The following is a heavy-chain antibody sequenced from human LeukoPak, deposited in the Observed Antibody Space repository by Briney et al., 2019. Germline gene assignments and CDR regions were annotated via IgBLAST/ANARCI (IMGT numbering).Heavy chain of an antibody. CDR3: ARLAPDCSSTSCYQGWFDP. D-gene: IGHD2-2*01. CDR1: GYSFTSYW. V-gene: IGHV5-51*01. CDR2: IYPGDSDT. J-gene: IGHJ5*02. Sequence: GESLKISCKGSGYSFTSYWIGWVRQMPGKGLEWMGIIYPGDSDTRYSPSFQGQVTISADKSISTAYLQWSSLKASDTAMYYCARLAPDCSSTSCYQGWFDPWSQGTLVTVSS.